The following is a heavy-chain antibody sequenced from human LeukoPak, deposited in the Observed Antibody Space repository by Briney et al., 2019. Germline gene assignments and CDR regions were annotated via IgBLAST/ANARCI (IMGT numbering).Heavy chain of an antibody. Sequence: GGSLRLSCAASGFTFSSYAMNWVRQAPGKGLEWVSGISGSGGSTYYADPVKGRFTISRDNSKNTLYLQMNSLRAEDTAVYYCAREALGGGGYWGQGTLVTVSS. D-gene: IGHD3-10*01. CDR2: ISGSGGST. J-gene: IGHJ4*02. CDR1: GFTFSSYA. CDR3: AREALGGGGY. V-gene: IGHV3-23*01.